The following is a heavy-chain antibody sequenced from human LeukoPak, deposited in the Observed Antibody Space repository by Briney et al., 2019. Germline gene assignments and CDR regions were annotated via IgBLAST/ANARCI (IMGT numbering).Heavy chain of an antibody. CDR1: GGSISSSSYY. Sequence: SETLSLTCTVSGGSISSSSYYWGWIRQPPGKGLEWIGSICYSGSTYYNPSLKSRVTISVDTSKNQFSLKLSSVTAADTAAYYCARDNLRSTSCLDYWGQGTLVTVSS. V-gene: IGHV4-39*07. CDR3: ARDNLRSTSCLDY. D-gene: IGHD2-2*01. CDR2: ICYSGST. J-gene: IGHJ4*02.